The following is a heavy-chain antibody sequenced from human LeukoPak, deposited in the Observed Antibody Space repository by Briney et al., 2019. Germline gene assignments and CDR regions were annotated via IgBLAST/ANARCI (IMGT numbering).Heavy chain of an antibody. CDR1: GYTFTGYY. D-gene: IGHD3-3*01. J-gene: IGHJ4*02. CDR2: INPKSGDT. Sequence: ASVKVSCKTSGYTFTGYYMHWVRQAPGHGLECMGWINPKSGDTNYAQKFQDRVTMTRDTSINTAYMELSSLRGDDTAVYYCARKNNFWSGHPFDYWGQGTLVTVSS. CDR3: ARKNNFWSGHPFDY. V-gene: IGHV1-2*02.